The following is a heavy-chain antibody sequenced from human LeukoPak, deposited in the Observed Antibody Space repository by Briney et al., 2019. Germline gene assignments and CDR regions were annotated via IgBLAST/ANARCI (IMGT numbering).Heavy chain of an antibody. Sequence: GASVKVSCKASVYTFTGYYLHWVRQAPGQGLEWMGWINPNSGDTHYAQKFQGRVTMTRDTSISTAYMELSRLRSDDTAFYYCAREAVCSSASCEIDYWGQGTLVSVSS. D-gene: IGHD2-2*01. CDR1: VYTFTGYY. V-gene: IGHV1-2*02. CDR3: AREAVCSSASCEIDY. J-gene: IGHJ4*02. CDR2: INPNSGDT.